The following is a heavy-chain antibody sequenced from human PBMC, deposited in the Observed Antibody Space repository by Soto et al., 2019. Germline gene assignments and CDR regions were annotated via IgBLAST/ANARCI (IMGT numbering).Heavy chain of an antibody. CDR1: GGSISSGEYY. D-gene: IGHD3-22*01. CDR2: IYYSGST. Sequence: ASETLSLTCTVSGGSISSGEYYWSWIRQPPGKGLEWIGYIYYSGSTYYNPSLKSRVTISVDTSRNQFSLKLSSVTAADTAVYFCAREGGEYYYSSGYWHHWFDPWGQGTLVTVSS. CDR3: AREGGEYYYSSGYWHHWFDP. J-gene: IGHJ5*02. V-gene: IGHV4-30-4*01.